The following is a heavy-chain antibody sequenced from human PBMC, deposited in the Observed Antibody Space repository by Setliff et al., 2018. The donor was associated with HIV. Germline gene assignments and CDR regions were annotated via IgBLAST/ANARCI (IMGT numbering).Heavy chain of an antibody. V-gene: IGHV4-31*03. CDR2: IYYSETT. CDR3: ARDQGYSYGSGPFHS. Sequence: SETLSLTCTVSGGSISSGGYYWSWIRQHTGKGLEWIGYIYYSETTYYNPSLRSRVTISLDKSKNHFSLKLTSVTAADTAVYYCARDQGYSYGSGPFHSWGQGTMVTVS. CDR1: GGSISSGGYY. D-gene: IGHD5-18*01. J-gene: IGHJ3*02.